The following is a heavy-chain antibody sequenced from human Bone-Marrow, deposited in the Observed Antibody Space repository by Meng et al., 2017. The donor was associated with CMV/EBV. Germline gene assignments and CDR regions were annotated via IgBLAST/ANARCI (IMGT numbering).Heavy chain of an antibody. V-gene: IGHV4-61*01. D-gene: IGHD3-3*01. CDR3: ARVSDFWSGYSDAFDI. CDR1: GGSVSSGSYY. Sequence: SETRSLTCTLAGGSVSSGSYYWSWIRQPPGKGLEWIGYIYYSGSNYYNPSLKSRVTISVDTSKNQFSLKLSSVTAADTAVYYCARVSDFWSGYSDAFDIWGQGTMVTVSS. J-gene: IGHJ3*02. CDR2: IYYSGSN.